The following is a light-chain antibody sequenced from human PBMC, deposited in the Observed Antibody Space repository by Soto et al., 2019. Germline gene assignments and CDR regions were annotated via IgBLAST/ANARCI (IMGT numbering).Light chain of an antibody. Sequence: DIQMTQSPSTLSASVGDRVTITCRASQTISDWLAWYQQIPGKAPRLLIYDACTLQSGVPSRFSGSGSGTEFTLTISSLQPDDFATYYCQEYKSATFGQGTKLEIK. CDR2: DAC. J-gene: IGKJ2*01. CDR1: QTISDW. CDR3: QEYKSAT. V-gene: IGKV1-5*01.